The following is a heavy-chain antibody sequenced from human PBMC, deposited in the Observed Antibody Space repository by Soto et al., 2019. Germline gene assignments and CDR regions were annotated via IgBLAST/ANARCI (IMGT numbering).Heavy chain of an antibody. V-gene: IGHV3-23*01. Sequence: LRLSCAASGFTFSSYAMSWVRQAPGKGLEWVSAISGSGGSTYYADSVKGRFTISRDNSKNTLYLQMNSLRAEDTAVYYCAKDGYRRNYGMDVWGQGPTVTVSS. CDR3: AKDGYRRNYGMDV. D-gene: IGHD6-13*01. J-gene: IGHJ6*02. CDR2: ISGSGGST. CDR1: GFTFSSYA.